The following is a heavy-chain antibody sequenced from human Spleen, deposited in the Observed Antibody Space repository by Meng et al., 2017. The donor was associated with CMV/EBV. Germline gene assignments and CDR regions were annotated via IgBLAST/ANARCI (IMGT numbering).Heavy chain of an antibody. CDR2: IYYSGST. Sequence: GGPIRPSATFYWTWIRQHPGKGLEWMGYIYYSGSTYYNPSLQSRVSISKDTSKNQFSLRLRSVTAADTAVYYCTRGSGYPGVFDYWGQGTLVTVSS. D-gene: IGHD5-12*01. CDR1: GGPIRPSATFY. J-gene: IGHJ4*02. CDR3: TRGSGYPGVFDY. V-gene: IGHV4-31*02.